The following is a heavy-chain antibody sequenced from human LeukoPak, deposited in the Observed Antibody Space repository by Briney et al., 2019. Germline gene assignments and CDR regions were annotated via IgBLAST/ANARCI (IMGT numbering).Heavy chain of an antibody. D-gene: IGHD5-12*01. CDR2: VDWDDDK. V-gene: IGHV2-70*10. Sequence: SGPALMQPTETLTLTYTVFGVSLTTSGMCVNWIRQPPGKALEWIGRVDWDDDKYYSASLKARLTISKDTSKNQVVLTMPNIDPVDTATYLCALRGYVSAGTRYYFYHWGQGLLVTVSS. CDR1: GVSLTTSGMC. J-gene: IGHJ4*02. CDR3: ALRGYVSAGTRYYFYH.